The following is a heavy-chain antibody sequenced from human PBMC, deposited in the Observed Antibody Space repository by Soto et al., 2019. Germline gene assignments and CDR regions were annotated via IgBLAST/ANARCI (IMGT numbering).Heavy chain of an antibody. CDR3: AKDQGYCSSTSCRVGDWFDP. Sequence: GGSLRLSCAASGFTFSSYAMSWVRQAPGKGLEWVSAISGSGGSTYYADSVKGRFTISRDNSKNTLYLQMNSLRAEDTAVYYCAKDQGYCSSTSCRVGDWFDPWGQGTLVTVSS. CDR2: ISGSGGST. D-gene: IGHD2-2*01. CDR1: GFTFSSYA. J-gene: IGHJ5*02. V-gene: IGHV3-23*01.